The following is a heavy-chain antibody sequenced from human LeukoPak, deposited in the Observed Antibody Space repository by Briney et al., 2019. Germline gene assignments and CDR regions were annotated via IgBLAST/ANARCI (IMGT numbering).Heavy chain of an antibody. J-gene: IGHJ4*02. CDR2: IKEDGSER. V-gene: IGHV3-7*01. Sequence: GGSLRLSCTVSGFTFSNYWMNWVRQAPGKGLEWVANIKEDGSERNYVNSVKGRFTISRDNAKNSLYLQMNSLRGEDTAVYYCASGVTVDLYWGQGTLVTVSS. D-gene: IGHD2-21*02. CDR3: ASGVTVDLY. CDR1: GFTFSNYW.